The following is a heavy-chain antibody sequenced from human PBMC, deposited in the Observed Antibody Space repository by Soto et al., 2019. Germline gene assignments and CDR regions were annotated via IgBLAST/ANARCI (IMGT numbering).Heavy chain of an antibody. D-gene: IGHD6-6*01. V-gene: IGHV3-33*01. Sequence: GGSLRLSCAASGFTFSSYGMHWVRQAPGKGLEWVAVIWYDGSNKYYADSVKGRFTISRDNSKNTLYLQMNSLRAEDTAVYYCAREVFDSSFYYYYGMDVWGQGTTVTVS. CDR2: IWYDGSNK. CDR3: AREVFDSSFYYYYGMDV. CDR1: GFTFSSYG. J-gene: IGHJ6*02.